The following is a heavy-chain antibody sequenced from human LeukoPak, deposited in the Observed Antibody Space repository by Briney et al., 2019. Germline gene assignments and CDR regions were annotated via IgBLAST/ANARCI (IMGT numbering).Heavy chain of an antibody. CDR1: GGSMTTHH. V-gene: IGHV4-59*11. D-gene: IGHD5-18*01. Sequence: SETLSPTCTVSGGSMTTHHWNWIRQTPGKGLEWIGYVLDSGRTKENPSLKSRVTLSADTSKNQLSLRLSSVTAADTAVYYCTTIKRGNIFGYFDFWGQGILVTVSS. CDR2: VLDSGRT. J-gene: IGHJ4*02. CDR3: TTIKRGNIFGYFDF.